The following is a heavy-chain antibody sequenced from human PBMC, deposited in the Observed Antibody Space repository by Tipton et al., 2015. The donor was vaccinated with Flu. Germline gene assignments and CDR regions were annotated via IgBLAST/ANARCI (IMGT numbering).Heavy chain of an antibody. CDR1: GFTLSSYW. D-gene: IGHD1-26*01. V-gene: IGHV3-7*03. CDR2: IKQDGSEK. J-gene: IGHJ4*02. Sequence: SLRLSCAASGFTLSSYWMNWVRQAPGKGLEWVANIKQDGSEKYYVGSVKGRFTISRDNAKNSLYLQMNSLRAEDTALYYCARKVGDYWGQGTLVTVSS. CDR3: ARKVGDY.